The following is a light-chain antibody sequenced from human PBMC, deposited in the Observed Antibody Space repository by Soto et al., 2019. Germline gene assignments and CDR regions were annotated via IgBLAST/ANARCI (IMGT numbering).Light chain of an antibody. Sequence: QPVLTQPASVSGSPGQSITISCTGTSSDVGAYNYVSWYQQHPGKAPKLMIYDVNTRPSGVSNRFSGSKSGNTASLTISGLQAEDEADYYCTSYTSSNTVVFGGGTKLTVL. V-gene: IGLV2-14*03. CDR2: DVN. CDR3: TSYTSSNTVV. J-gene: IGLJ2*01. CDR1: SSDVGAYNY.